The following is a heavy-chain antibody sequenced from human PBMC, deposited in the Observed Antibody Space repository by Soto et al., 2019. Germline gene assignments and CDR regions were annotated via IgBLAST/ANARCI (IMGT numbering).Heavy chain of an antibody. Sequence: NPSETLSLTCTVSGGSISRSGDHWGWIRQPPGKGLECIGSINYSGSTYYNPSLKSRVTISVDTSKNQFSLKLNSVTAADTAVYYCARLPALDYWGQGTLVTVSS. CDR3: ARLPALDY. V-gene: IGHV4-39*01. D-gene: IGHD2-2*01. J-gene: IGHJ4*02. CDR2: INYSGST. CDR1: GGSISRSGDH.